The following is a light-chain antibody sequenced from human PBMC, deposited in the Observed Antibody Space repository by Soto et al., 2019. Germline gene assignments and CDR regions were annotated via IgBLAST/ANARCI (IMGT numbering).Light chain of an antibody. CDR2: GAS. Sequence: EIVLTQSPGTLSLSPGERTTISCRASQTVNNNYLAWYQQKPGQAPRLLINGASNRATGIPDRFSGSGSGTDFTLTISRLVPEDFAVYYCQQYGSPPHTFGQGTKLEIK. V-gene: IGKV3-20*01. CDR1: QTVNNNY. J-gene: IGKJ2*01. CDR3: QQYGSPPHT.